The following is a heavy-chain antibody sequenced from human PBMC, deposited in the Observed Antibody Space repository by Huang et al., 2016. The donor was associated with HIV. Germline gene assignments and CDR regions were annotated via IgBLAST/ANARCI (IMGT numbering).Heavy chain of an antibody. V-gene: IGHV3-11*01. J-gene: IGHJ4*02. Sequence: QVRLVESGGGLVKPGGSLRLSCAASGFTFSTYYASWIRQAPGKGVEWISFLGGTGTVRYYADSVRGRFVITRDNSKNSLYLQMNNLRAEDTAVYFCATGITVAGGEFYFDYWGQGDLVTVSS. CDR1: GFTFSTYY. CDR3: ATGITVAGGEFYFDY. D-gene: IGHD6-19*01. CDR2: LGGTGTVR.